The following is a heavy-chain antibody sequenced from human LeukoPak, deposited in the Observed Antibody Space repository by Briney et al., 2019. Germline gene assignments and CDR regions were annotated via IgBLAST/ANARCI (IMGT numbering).Heavy chain of an antibody. D-gene: IGHD2-15*01. V-gene: IGHV4-4*07. J-gene: IGHJ3*02. CDR1: GGSISSYY. CDR2: IYTSGST. Sequence: SETLSLTCTVSGGSISSYYWSWIRQPAGKGLEWIGRIYTSGSTNYNPSLKSRVTMSVDTSKNQFSLKLSSVTAADTAVYYCARDEYCSGGSCYRAHAFDIWGQGTMVTVSS. CDR3: ARDEYCSGGSCYRAHAFDI.